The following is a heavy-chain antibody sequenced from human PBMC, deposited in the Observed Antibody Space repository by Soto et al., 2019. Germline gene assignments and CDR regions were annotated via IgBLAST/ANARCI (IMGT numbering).Heavy chain of an antibody. CDR1: GGSISSGGYY. CDR3: ARGTLGYCSGGSCYPVDY. D-gene: IGHD2-15*01. J-gene: IGHJ4*02. V-gene: IGHV4-31*03. CDR2: IYYSGST. Sequence: QVQLQESGPGLVKPSQTLSLTCTVSGGSISSGGYYWSWIRQHPGKGLEWIGYIYYSGSTYYNPLLKSRVTISVDTAKNQFSLKLSSVPAADTAVYYCARGTLGYCSGGSCYPVDYWGQGTLVTVSS.